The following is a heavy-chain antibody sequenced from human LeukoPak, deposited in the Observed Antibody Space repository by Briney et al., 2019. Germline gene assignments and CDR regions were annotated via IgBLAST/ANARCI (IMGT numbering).Heavy chain of an antibody. Sequence: PGGSLRLSCAASGFTVSSNYMSWVRQAPGKGLEWVSVIYSGASTYYADSVKGRFTISRDKSKTTLYLQMNSLSAEDTAVYYCARDPSFSVPYYYYGMDVWGQGTTVTVSS. CDR1: GFTVSSNY. CDR3: ARDPSFSVPYYYYGMDV. CDR2: IYSGAST. J-gene: IGHJ6*02. D-gene: IGHD3-10*01. V-gene: IGHV3-53*01.